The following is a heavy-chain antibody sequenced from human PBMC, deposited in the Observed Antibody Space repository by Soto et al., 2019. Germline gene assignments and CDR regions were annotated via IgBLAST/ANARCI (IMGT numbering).Heavy chain of an antibody. CDR2: ISAYNGNT. V-gene: IGHV1-18*01. J-gene: IGHJ3*02. Sequence: QVQLVQSGAEVKKPGASVKVSCKASGYTFTSYGISWVRQAPGQGLEWMGWISAYNGNTNYAQKLQGRVTMTTDTPTSTAYMELRRLRADDKAVYYCAVTDGILVVPAVPFYIWGQGTLVTVSS. D-gene: IGHD2-2*01. CDR3: AVTDGILVVPAVPFYI. CDR1: GYTFTSYG.